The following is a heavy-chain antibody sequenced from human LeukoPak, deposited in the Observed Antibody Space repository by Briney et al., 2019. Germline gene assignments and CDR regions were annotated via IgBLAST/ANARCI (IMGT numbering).Heavy chain of an antibody. Sequence: PGGSLRLSCAASGFTFSSYEMNWVRQAPGKGLEWVSYISSSSSYIYYADSVKGRFTISRDNAKNSLYLQMNSLRAEDTAVYYCASCKWFGESTTYYFDYWGQGTLVTVSS. V-gene: IGHV3-21*05. CDR2: ISSSSSYI. CDR3: ASCKWFGESTTYYFDY. J-gene: IGHJ4*02. CDR1: GFTFSSYE. D-gene: IGHD3-10*01.